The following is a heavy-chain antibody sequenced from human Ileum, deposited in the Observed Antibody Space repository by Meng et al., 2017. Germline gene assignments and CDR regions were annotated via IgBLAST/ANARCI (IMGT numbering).Heavy chain of an antibody. CDR1: GFTFSGYW. D-gene: IGHD3-16*02. CDR3: ASYRLPYAFSV. V-gene: IGHV3-7*01. J-gene: IGHJ3*01. CDR2: IKTDGNEE. Sequence: GGSLRLSCAASGFTFSGYWMSWVRQAPGKGLEWVANIKTDGNEEHYMDSVKGRFTISRDNARNSLYLQMDSLRAEDTAVYYCASYRLPYAFSVWGQGTAVTVSS.